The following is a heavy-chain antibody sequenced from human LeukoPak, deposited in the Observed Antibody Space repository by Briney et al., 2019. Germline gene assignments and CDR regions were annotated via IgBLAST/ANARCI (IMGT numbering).Heavy chain of an antibody. CDR2: IYYSGSP. CDR1: GDSISSYY. V-gene: IGHV4-59*01. J-gene: IGHJ3*01. CDR3: ARGVISTDAFDV. Sequence: PSETLSLTCTVSGDSISSYYWSWIRHPPGKGLEWIGYIYYSGSPIYNPSLKSRVTMSLDTSKNQFSLKLRSVTAADTAVYYCARGVISTDAFDVWGQGAMVTVSS. D-gene: IGHD3-10*01.